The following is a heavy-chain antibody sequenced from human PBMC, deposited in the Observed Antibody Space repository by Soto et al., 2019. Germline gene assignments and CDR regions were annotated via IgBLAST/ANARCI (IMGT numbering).Heavy chain of an antibody. J-gene: IGHJ4*02. CDR3: ARDVSLLVVLDS. V-gene: IGHV3-21*01. CDR1: GLSFNSYT. D-gene: IGHD2-15*01. Sequence: EVQLVESGGGLVKPGGSLRPSCAASGLSFNSYTMNWVRQAPGKGLEWVSSISSRSNDIYYADSVKGRFTISRDNAKSSLHLQMNSLRAEDTAVYYCARDVSLLVVLDSWGQGTLVTVSS. CDR2: ISSRSNDI.